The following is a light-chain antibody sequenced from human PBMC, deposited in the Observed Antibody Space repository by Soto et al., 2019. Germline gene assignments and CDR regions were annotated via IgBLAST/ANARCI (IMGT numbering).Light chain of an antibody. CDR3: QQRTNCLT. V-gene: IGKV3-15*01. J-gene: IGKJ4*01. CDR1: QSVSSN. CDR2: GAS. Sequence: EIVMTQSPATLSVSPGERATLSCRASQSVSSNLAWYQQKPGQPPSLLIYGASTRATGTPARFSGSGSGTEFTLTISSLEPEDFAVYYCQQRTNCLTFGGGTRV.